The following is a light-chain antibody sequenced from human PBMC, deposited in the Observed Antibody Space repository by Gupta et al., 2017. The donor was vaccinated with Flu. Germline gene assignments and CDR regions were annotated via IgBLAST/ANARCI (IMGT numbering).Light chain of an antibody. CDR2: KAS. Sequence: PSTLSASVGGRVTITCRASPSISTWLAWYQQKPGKAPKLLIYKASTLQGGVSSRFSGSGSGTEFTLTISSLQPDDFATYYCQQYNSYPITFVQGTRLEMK. CDR3: QQYNSYPIT. CDR1: PSISTW. J-gene: IGKJ5*01. V-gene: IGKV1-5*03.